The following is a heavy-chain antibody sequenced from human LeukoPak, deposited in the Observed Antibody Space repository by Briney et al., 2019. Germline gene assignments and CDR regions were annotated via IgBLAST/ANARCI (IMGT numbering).Heavy chain of an antibody. J-gene: IGHJ4*02. CDR1: GGSFSGYY. V-gene: IGHV3-66*01. D-gene: IGHD4-17*01. CDR2: IYSGGST. Sequence: ETLSLTCAVYGGSFSGYYWSWVRQAPGKGLEWVSVIYSGGSTYYADSVKGRFTISRDNSKNTLYLQMNSLRAEDTAVYYCARDSSDYGGFDYWGQGTLVTVSS. CDR3: ARDSSDYGGFDY.